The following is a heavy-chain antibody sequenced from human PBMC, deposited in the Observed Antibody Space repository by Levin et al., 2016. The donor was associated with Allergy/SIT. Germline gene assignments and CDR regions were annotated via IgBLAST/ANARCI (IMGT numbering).Heavy chain of an antibody. CDR3: ARVIYSYESHYFDY. J-gene: IGHJ4*02. CDR1: GGSISSGGYY. Sequence: SETLSLTCTVSGGSISSGGYYWSWIRQHPGKGLEWIGYIYYSGSTYYNPSLKSRVTISVDTSKNQFSLKLSSVTAADTAVYYCARVIYSYESHYFDYWGQGTLVTVSS. D-gene: IGHD5-18*01. V-gene: IGHV4-31*03. CDR2: IYYSGST.